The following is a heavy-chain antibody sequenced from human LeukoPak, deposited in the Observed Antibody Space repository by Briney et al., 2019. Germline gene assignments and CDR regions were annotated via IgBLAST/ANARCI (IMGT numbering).Heavy chain of an antibody. J-gene: IGHJ4*02. CDR2: IYRDGSS. V-gene: IGHV3-66*01. CDR3: ARDQTDFGLDY. CDR1: GLSVSSNY. D-gene: IGHD3-10*01. Sequence: GGSLRLSCVASGLSVSSNYMSWVRQAPGKGLEWVSVIYRDGSSYYAESVKGRFTISRDNSKNTLYIQMNSLRAEDTAVYYCARDQTDFGLDYWGQGTLVTVSS.